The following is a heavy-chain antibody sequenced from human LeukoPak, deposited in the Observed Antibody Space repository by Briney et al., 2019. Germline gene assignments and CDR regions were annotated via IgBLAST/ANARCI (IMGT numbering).Heavy chain of an antibody. J-gene: IGHJ4*02. CDR2: IYYSGST. V-gene: IGHV4-61*01. CDR1: GGSVNSGSYY. Sequence: PSETLSLTCTVSGGSVNSGSYYWNWIRQPPGKGLEWIGYIYYSGSTNYNPSLKSRVTISVDTSKNQFSLKLSSVAAADTAVYYCARAAYSGSYHSDYWGQGTLVTVSS. D-gene: IGHD1-26*01. CDR3: ARAAYSGSYHSDY.